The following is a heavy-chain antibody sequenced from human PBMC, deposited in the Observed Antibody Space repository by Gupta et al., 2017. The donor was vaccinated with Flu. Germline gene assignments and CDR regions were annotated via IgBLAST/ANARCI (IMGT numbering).Heavy chain of an antibody. CDR1: GGSFRGYY. J-gene: IGHJ2*01. CDR3: ARGREIVVVTARPYWYFDL. D-gene: IGHD2-21*02. CDR2: INHSGST. V-gene: IGHV4-34*01. Sequence: QVQLQQWGAGLLKPSETLSLTCAVYGGSFRGYYWSWIRQPPGKGLEWIGEINHSGSTNYNPSLKSRVTISVDTSNNQFSLKLSSGTAADTAVYYCARGREIVVVTARPYWYFDLWGRGTLVTVSS.